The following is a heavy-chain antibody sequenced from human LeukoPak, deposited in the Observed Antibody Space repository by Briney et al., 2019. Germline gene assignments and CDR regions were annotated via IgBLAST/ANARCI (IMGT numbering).Heavy chain of an antibody. D-gene: IGHD2-2*01. CDR2: IQYDGSKK. V-gene: IGHV3-30*02. CDR3: ARDRSRPSRNYFDY. Sequence: GGSLRLSCAASGFTFSSYSMNWVCQAPGKGLGWVTFIQYDGSKKYYADSVKGRLTISRDNSKNTLYLEMNSLRAEDTAVYYCARDRSRPSRNYFDYWGQGTLVTVSS. CDR1: GFTFSSYS. J-gene: IGHJ4*02.